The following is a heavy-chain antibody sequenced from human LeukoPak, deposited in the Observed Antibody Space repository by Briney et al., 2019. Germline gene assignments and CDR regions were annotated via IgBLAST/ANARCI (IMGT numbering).Heavy chain of an antibody. CDR2: INPNSGGT. V-gene: IGHV1-2*06. Sequence: ASVKVSCKASGYTFTGYYIHWVRQAPGQGLEWMGRINPNSGGTNYAQKFQGRVTMTRDTSISTAYMELSRLRSDDTAVYYCAREWELLGVREYHFDYWGQGTLVTVSS. CDR3: AREWELLGVREYHFDY. J-gene: IGHJ4*02. D-gene: IGHD1-26*01. CDR1: GYTFTGYY.